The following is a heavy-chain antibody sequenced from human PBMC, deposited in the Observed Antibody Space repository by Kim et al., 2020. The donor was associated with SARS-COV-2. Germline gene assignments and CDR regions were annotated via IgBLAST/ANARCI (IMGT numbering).Heavy chain of an antibody. J-gene: IGHJ4*02. CDR1: GFTFSSYG. CDR2: ISYDGSNK. Sequence: GGSLRLSCAASGFTFSSYGMHWVRQAPGKGLEWVAVISYDGSNKYYADSVKGRFTISRDNSKNTLYLQMNSLRAEDTAVYYCAKDPFGWDQGTLVTVSS. D-gene: IGHD3-16*01. V-gene: IGHV3-30*18. CDR3: AKDPFG.